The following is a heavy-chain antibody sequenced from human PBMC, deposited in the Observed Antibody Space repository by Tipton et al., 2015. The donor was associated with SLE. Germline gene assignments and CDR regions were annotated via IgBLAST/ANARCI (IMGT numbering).Heavy chain of an antibody. CDR2: VHSRGKT. V-gene: IGHV4-39*07. J-gene: IGHJ5*02. CDR1: GDSISSGTFF. CDR3: ARLIGHSTYEFWFDP. Sequence: TLSLTCTVSGDSISSGTFFWGWVRQSPEKGLAWIGSVHSRGKTYYNPSLTSRVTISVDPSKNQFSLTLKSVTAADTAVYYCARLIGHSTYEFWFDPWGQGTLVTVSS. D-gene: IGHD4-11*01.